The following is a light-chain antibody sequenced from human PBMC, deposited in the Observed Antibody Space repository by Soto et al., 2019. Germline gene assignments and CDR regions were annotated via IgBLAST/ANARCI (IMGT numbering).Light chain of an antibody. CDR1: QSVSSK. CDR2: GAS. V-gene: IGKV3-20*01. J-gene: IGKJ4*01. CDR3: QQYGSSPLT. Sequence: EIVMTQSPATLSVSPGEGATLSCRASQSVSSKLAWYQQKPGQAPRLLIYGASNRATGIPDRFSGSGSGTDFTLTISRLEPEDFAVYYCQQYGSSPLTFGGGGKVDNK.